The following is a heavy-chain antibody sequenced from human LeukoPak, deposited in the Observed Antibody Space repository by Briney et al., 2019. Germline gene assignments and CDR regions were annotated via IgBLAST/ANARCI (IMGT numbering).Heavy chain of an antibody. CDR3: TTENYGDYFNWFDP. V-gene: IGHV3-48*03. CDR2: ISSSGSTI. CDR1: GFTFSSYE. J-gene: IGHJ5*02. D-gene: IGHD4-17*01. Sequence: GGSLRLSCAASGFTFSSYEMNWVRQAPGKWLEWVSYISSSGSTIYYADSVKGRFTISRDDSKNTLYLQMNSLKTEDTAVYYCTTENYGDYFNWFDPWGQGTLVTVSS.